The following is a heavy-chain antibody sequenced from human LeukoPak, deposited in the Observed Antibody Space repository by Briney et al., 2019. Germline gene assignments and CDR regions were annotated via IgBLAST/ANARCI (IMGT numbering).Heavy chain of an antibody. Sequence: GGSLRVSSAAPGFTFSVYNMNRVRQAPGKGLEWASCISSSSSYIYYADSVKGRFTISRDNAKNSLYLQMNSLRAEDTAVYYYTILTTTVTTPFDYWGQGTLVTVSS. V-gene: IGHV3-21*01. CDR1: GFTFSVYN. D-gene: IGHD4-17*01. J-gene: IGHJ4*02. CDR2: ISSSSSYI. CDR3: TILTTTVTTPFDY.